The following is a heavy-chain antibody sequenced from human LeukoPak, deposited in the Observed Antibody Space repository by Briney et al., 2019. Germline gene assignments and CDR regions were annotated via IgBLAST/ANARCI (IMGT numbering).Heavy chain of an antibody. V-gene: IGHV4-34*01. J-gene: IGHJ4*02. Sequence: SETLSLTCAVYGGSFSGYYRSWIRQPPGKGLEWIGEINHSGSTNYNPSLKSRVTISVDTSKNQFSLKLSSVTAADTAVYYCARGVLLWFGPRKSYFDYWGQGTLVTVSS. CDR2: INHSGST. CDR3: ARGVLLWFGPRKSYFDY. D-gene: IGHD3-10*01. CDR1: GGSFSGYY.